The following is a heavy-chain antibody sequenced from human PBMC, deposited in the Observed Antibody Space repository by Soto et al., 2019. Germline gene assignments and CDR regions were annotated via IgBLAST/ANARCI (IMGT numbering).Heavy chain of an antibody. CDR2: SYYTGNT. CDR3: ARHGPGLGTFDI. D-gene: IGHD6-19*01. Sequence: QVQLQESGPGLVKPSETLSLTCTVSGGSISGYYWYWIRQPPGKRMEWIGYSYYTGNTNYNPSLKSRVTISVDTSKNQFSLKLSSVTAADTAVYYCARHGPGLGTFDIWGQGTMVTVSS. V-gene: IGHV4-59*08. J-gene: IGHJ3*02. CDR1: GGSISGYY.